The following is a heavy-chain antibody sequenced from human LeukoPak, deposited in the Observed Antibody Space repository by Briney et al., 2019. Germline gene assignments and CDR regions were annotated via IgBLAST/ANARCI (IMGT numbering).Heavy chain of an antibody. CDR1: GFTFSDYY. Sequence: GGSLRLSCAASGFTFSDYYMTWIRQAPGKGLEWVSYIRSSSSYTKYADSVKGRFTISRDTAKKTLYLQMNSLRAEDTAVYYCARVRGYTPMADYWGQGTLVTVSS. J-gene: IGHJ4*02. D-gene: IGHD5-18*01. V-gene: IGHV3-11*05. CDR2: IRSSSSYT. CDR3: ARVRGYTPMADY.